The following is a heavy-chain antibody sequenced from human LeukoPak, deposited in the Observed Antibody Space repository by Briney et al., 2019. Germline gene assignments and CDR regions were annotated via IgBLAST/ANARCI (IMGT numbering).Heavy chain of an antibody. V-gene: IGHV1-18*01. Sequence: GASVKVSCKTSGYTFTNYGVSWVRQAPGQGLEWMGWISAYNGYTNYAQKLQVRVTMTTDTSTSTAYMELRSLTSDDTAVYYCARARIEYIWGSYRSPRHLDYWGQGTLVTVSS. CDR1: GYTFTNYG. J-gene: IGHJ4*02. D-gene: IGHD3-16*02. CDR3: ARARIEYIWGSYRSPRHLDY. CDR2: ISAYNGYT.